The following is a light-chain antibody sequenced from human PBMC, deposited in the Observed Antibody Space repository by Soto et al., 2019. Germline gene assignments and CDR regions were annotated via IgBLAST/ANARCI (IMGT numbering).Light chain of an antibody. CDR1: SSDVGSYNL. J-gene: IGLJ1*01. CDR2: EGS. V-gene: IGLV2-23*01. CDR3: CSYAGSHYV. Sequence: QSALTQPASVSGSTGQSITISCTGTSSDVGSYNLVSWYQQHPGKAPKLMIYEGSKRPSGVSNRFSGSKSGNTASLTSSGLQAEDEADYYCCSYAGSHYVFGTGTKLTVL.